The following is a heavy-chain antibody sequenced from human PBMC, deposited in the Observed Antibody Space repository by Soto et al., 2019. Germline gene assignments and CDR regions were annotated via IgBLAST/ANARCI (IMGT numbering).Heavy chain of an antibody. CDR1: GFTFSSYA. CDR3: AKAPYSSSWYYFDY. V-gene: IGHV3-23*01. Sequence: EVQLLESGGGLVQPGGSLRLSCVASGFTFSSYAMTWVRQAPGNGLQWVSGISGSGGSTDYAGSVKGRFTISRDNSKNTLFLQMNSLRDEDTAVYYCAKAPYSSSWYYFDYWGQGTLVTV. CDR2: ISGSGGST. J-gene: IGHJ4*02. D-gene: IGHD6-13*01.